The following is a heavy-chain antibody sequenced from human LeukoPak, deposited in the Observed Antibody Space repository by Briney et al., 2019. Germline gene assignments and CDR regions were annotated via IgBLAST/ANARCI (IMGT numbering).Heavy chain of an antibody. Sequence: SETLSLTCTVSGYSISSTYYWGWIRHPPGKGLEWIGTISRSGSTYYNPSLKSRVTISLNTSKNQFSLKLSSVTAADTAVYYCARARGGDYYGSGSYYPNWFDPWGQGTLVTVSS. CDR2: ISRSGST. CDR1: GYSISSTYY. J-gene: IGHJ5*02. V-gene: IGHV4-38-2*02. D-gene: IGHD3-10*01. CDR3: ARARGGDYYGSGSYYPNWFDP.